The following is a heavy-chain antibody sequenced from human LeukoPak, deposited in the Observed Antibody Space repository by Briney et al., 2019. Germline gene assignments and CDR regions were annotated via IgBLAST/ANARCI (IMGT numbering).Heavy chain of an antibody. CDR2: IYTSGST. V-gene: IGHV4-61*02. J-gene: IGHJ2*01. CDR1: GGSISSGSYH. D-gene: IGHD4-17*01. Sequence: SETLSLTCTVSGGSISSGSYHWSWIRQPAGKGLEWFRRIYTSGSTNYNPSLKSRATISVDTSKNQFPLKLSSVTAADTAVYYCARLPLRRGEYFDLWGRGTLVTVSS. CDR3: ARLPLRRGEYFDL.